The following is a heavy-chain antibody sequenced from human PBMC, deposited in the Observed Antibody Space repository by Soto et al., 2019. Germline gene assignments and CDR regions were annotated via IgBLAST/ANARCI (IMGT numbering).Heavy chain of an antibody. V-gene: IGHV4-59*01. CDR3: ARAYSSSWNWFDP. D-gene: IGHD6-13*01. CDR1: GGAISSYY. J-gene: IGHJ5*02. CDR2: VYYSGST. Sequence: SETLSLTCTVSGGAISSYYWTWIRQPPGKELEWIGDVYYSGSTNYNPSLKSRVTISVDTSKTQFSLQLKSVTAADTAVYYCARAYSSSWNWFDPWGQGTLVTVSS.